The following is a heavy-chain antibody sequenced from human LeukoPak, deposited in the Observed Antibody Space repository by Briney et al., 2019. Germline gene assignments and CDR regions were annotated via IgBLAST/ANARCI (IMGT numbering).Heavy chain of an antibody. D-gene: IGHD3-10*01. CDR3: ASCRGFLAPFDY. Sequence: GASLTLSFAAAGFTFTINWMSWIRQGQGPGLERVANVKQDGSGKYYADSLKGRFTISRYNSKNKVYLQMNSLRAEDTAIYYCASCRGFLAPFDYWGQGILVTVSS. V-gene: IGHV3-7*01. CDR1: GFTFTINW. CDR2: VKQDGSGK. J-gene: IGHJ4*02.